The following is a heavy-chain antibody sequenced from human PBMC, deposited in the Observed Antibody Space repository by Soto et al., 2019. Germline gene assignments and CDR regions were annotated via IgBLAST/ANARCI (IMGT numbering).Heavy chain of an antibody. CDR2: ISSSSRTI. CDR1: GFTFSSYS. V-gene: IGHV3-48*01. Sequence: EVQLVESGGGLVQPGGSLRLSCAASGFTFSSYSMNWVRQAPGKGLEWVSYISSSSRTIYYADSVKGRFTISRDNAKNSLYLQMNSLRAEDTALYYGARGYYDILTPYQPDYYYYYMDVWGKGTTVAVSS. J-gene: IGHJ6*03. CDR3: ARGYYDILTPYQPDYYYYYMDV. D-gene: IGHD3-9*01.